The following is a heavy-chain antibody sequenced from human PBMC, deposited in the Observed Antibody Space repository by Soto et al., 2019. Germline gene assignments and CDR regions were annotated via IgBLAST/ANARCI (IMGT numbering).Heavy chain of an antibody. D-gene: IGHD3-10*01. V-gene: IGHV4-31*03. CDR2: IYYSGST. Sequence: SETLSLTCTVSGGSISSGGYYWSWIRQHPGKGLEWIGYIYYSGSTYYNPSLKSRVTISVDTSKNQFSLKLSSVTAADTAVYYCARDSDITMVRGLKSPLVWGKGTTVTVSS. CDR3: ARDSDITMVRGLKSPLV. CDR1: GGSISSGGYY. J-gene: IGHJ6*04.